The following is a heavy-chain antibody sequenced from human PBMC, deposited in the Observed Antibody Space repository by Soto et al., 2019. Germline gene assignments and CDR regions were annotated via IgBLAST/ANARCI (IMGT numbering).Heavy chain of an antibody. J-gene: IGHJ6*02. Sequence: GASVKVSCKASGYTFTSYGISWVRQAPGQGLKGMGWISAYNGNTNYAQKLQGRVTMTTDTSTSTAYMELRSLRSDDTAVYYCARFDGYDSSGYPLSADYYGMDVWGQGTTVTVSS. CDR2: ISAYNGNT. D-gene: IGHD3-22*01. CDR3: ARFDGYDSSGYPLSADYYGMDV. V-gene: IGHV1-18*01. CDR1: GYTFTSYG.